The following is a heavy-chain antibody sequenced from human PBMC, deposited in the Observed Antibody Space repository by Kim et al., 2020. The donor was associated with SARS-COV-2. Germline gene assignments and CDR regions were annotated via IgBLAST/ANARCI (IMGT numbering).Heavy chain of an antibody. CDR1: GGSISSSNW. J-gene: IGHJ5*02. D-gene: IGHD6-13*01. CDR3: ARDRVLLRQQLARSNNWFDP. CDR2: IYHSGST. Sequence: SETLSLTCAVSGGSISSSNWWSWVRQPPGKGLEWIGEIYHSGSTNYNPSLKSRVTISVDKSKNQFSLKLSSVTAADTAVYYCARDRVLLRQQLARSNNWFDPWGQGTLVTVSS. V-gene: IGHV4-4*02.